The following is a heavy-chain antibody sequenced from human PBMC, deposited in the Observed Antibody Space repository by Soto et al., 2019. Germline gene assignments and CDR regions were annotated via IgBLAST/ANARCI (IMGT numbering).Heavy chain of an antibody. Sequence: SETLSLTCAVSGGSISSSNWWSWVRQPPGKGLEWIGEIYHSGSTNYNPSLKSRVTISVDKSKNQFSLKLSSVTTADTAVYYCARETAIAVAGTVQYFQHWGQGTLVTVSS. CDR1: GGSISSSNW. V-gene: IGHV4-4*02. D-gene: IGHD6-19*01. J-gene: IGHJ1*01. CDR3: ARETAIAVAGTVQYFQH. CDR2: IYHSGST.